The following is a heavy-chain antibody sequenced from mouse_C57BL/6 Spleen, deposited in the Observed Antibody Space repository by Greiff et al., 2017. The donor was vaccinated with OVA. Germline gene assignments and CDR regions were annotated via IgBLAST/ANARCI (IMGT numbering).Heavy chain of an antibody. CDR3: AITTVVAHWYFDV. CDR1: GFNIKNTY. D-gene: IGHD1-1*01. V-gene: IGHV14-3*01. J-gene: IGHJ1*03. Sequence: EVQLVESVAELVRPGASVKLSCTASGFNIKNTYMHWVKQRPEQGLEWIGRIDPANGNTKYAPKFQGKATITADTSSNTAYLQLSSLTSEDTAIYYCAITTVVAHWYFDVWGTGTTVTVSS. CDR2: IDPANGNT.